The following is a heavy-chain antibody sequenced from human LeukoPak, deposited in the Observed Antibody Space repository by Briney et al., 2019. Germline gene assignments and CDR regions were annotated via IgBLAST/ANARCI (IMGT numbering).Heavy chain of an antibody. J-gene: IGHJ4*02. CDR1: GYTFTGYY. D-gene: IGHD6-13*01. CDR2: NNPNSGGT. CDR3: ARYSSSWYHIDY. Sequence: ASVKVSCKASGYTFTGYYMHWVRQAPGQGLEWMGWNNPNSGGTNYAQKFQGRVTMTRDTSISTAYMELSRLRSDDTAVYYCARYSSSWYHIDYWGQGTLVTVSS. V-gene: IGHV1-2*02.